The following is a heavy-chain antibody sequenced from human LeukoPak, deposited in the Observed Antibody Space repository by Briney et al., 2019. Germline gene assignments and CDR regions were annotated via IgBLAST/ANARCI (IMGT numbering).Heavy chain of an antibody. J-gene: IGHJ5*02. V-gene: IGHV4-30-4*07. D-gene: IGHD3-3*01. CDR1: GGSISSGAYS. CDR2: VYYSGGT. Sequence: SQTLSLTCAVSGGSISSGAYSWSWIRQPPRKGLEWIGYVYYSGGTYYNPSLKSRVTISVDTSKNQFSLMLTSVTAADTAVYYCARLESPGWFDPWGQGTLVTVSS. CDR3: ARLESPGWFDP.